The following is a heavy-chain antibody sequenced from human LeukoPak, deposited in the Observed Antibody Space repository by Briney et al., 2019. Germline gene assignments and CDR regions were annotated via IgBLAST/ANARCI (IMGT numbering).Heavy chain of an antibody. Sequence: PSETLSLTCTVSGGSISSSNYYWGWIRQPPGKGLEWIGSIFYSGTTYYNPSLKSRVTVSLDTSKNQFSLKLNSVTAADTAVYYCARGIYGSGSSYRLDYWGQGTLVTVSS. V-gene: IGHV4-39*07. D-gene: IGHD3-10*01. J-gene: IGHJ4*02. CDR2: IFYSGTT. CDR1: GGSISSSNYY. CDR3: ARGIYGSGSSYRLDY.